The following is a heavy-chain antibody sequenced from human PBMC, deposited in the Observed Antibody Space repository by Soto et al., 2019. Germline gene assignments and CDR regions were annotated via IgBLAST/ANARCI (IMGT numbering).Heavy chain of an antibody. J-gene: IGHJ3*02. CDR2: IIPIVGTA. D-gene: IGHD3-22*01. CDR1: GGTFSTYD. Sequence: QVQLVQSGAEVKKPGSSVKVSCKASGGTFSTYDINWVRQAPGQGLEWMGVIIPIVGTANYAQKFQDRLTITADEFTNTSLMELSSLRSEDTAVYYCARVGAYDYESTGYSAAFDIWGQGTMVTVSS. CDR3: ARVGAYDYESTGYSAAFDI. V-gene: IGHV1-69*01.